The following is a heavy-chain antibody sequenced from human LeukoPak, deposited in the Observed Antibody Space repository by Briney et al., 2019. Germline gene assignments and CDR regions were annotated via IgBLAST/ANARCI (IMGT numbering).Heavy chain of an antibody. V-gene: IGHV3-23*01. D-gene: IGHD3-22*01. CDR2: IRGSAGGT. CDR1: GNSLSNYG. J-gene: IGHJ4*02. Sequence: GGSLRLSCAVSGNSLSNYGMSWVRHAPEEGLEWVAGIRGSAGGTNYADSVKGRFTIFRDNRKNTLYLQMNNLRADDTALYFCAKRGVVIRVILVGFHKEASYFDAWGQGAMVTVSP. CDR3: AKRGVVIRVILVGFHKEASYFDA.